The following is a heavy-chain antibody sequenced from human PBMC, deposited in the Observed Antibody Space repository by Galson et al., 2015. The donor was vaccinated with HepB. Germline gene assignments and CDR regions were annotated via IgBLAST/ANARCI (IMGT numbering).Heavy chain of an antibody. CDR3: ARAPGPDFWSGQGHFDL. J-gene: IGHJ2*01. V-gene: IGHV1-18*01. CDR1: GYSFTHYG. Sequence: SVKVSCKASGYSFTHYGIIWVRQAPGQGLEWMGWITGYNGDTNYAQKLQGRVTMTIDTSTSAGYMELRSLRSDDTAVYYCARAPGPDFWSGQGHFDLWGRGTLVTVSS. D-gene: IGHD3-3*01. CDR2: ITGYNGDT.